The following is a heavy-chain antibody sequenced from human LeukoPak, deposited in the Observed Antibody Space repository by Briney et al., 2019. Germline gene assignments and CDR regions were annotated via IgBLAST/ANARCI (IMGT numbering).Heavy chain of an antibody. V-gene: IGHV4-59*01. Sequence: SETLSLTCTVSGGSISSYYWSWIRQPPGKGLEWIGYIYYSGSTNYNPSLKSRVTISVDTSKNQFSLKLSSVTAADTAVYHCARDYDSSGYDAFDIWGQGTMVTVSS. J-gene: IGHJ3*02. CDR2: IYYSGST. CDR3: ARDYDSSGYDAFDI. CDR1: GGSISSYY. D-gene: IGHD3-22*01.